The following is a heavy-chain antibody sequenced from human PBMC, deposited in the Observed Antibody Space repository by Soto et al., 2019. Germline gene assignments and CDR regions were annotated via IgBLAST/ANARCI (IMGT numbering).Heavy chain of an antibody. CDR1: GFTFSDYY. CDR3: ARTIAAAGGRRSFGP. Sequence: QVQLVESGGGLVKPGGSLRLSCAASGFTFSDYYMSWIRQAPGKGVEWSSSISSSSSNTNYADSVKGRFTISRDNSKNSLYLPMNRLRGEDTGEYYWARTIAAAGGRRSFGPWGRGTLFTVSS. J-gene: IGHJ2*01. V-gene: IGHV3-11*05. CDR2: ISSSSSNT. D-gene: IGHD6-13*01.